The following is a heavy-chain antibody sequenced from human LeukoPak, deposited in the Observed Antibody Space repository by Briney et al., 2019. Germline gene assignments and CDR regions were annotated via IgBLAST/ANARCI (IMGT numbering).Heavy chain of an antibody. V-gene: IGHV4-4*07. J-gene: IGHJ4*02. Sequence: SETLSLTCSLSPGAISTIFWNWIRQPAGKPLEWIGRVYATGTANYNPSLQSRVTMSIAASLNQFSLKLTSVTTAVTAAYFCARERTYAEKGPLDSWGPGTLVIVSS. CDR3: ARERTYAEKGPLDS. CDR1: PGAISTIF. CDR2: VYATGTA.